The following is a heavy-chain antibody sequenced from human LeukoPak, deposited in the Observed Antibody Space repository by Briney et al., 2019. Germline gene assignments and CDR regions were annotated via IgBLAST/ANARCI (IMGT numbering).Heavy chain of an antibody. Sequence: ASVKVSCKASGYTFTGYYMHWVRQAPGQGLEWMGWINPNSGGTNYAQKFQGRVTMTRDTPISTAYMELSRLTSDDTAVYYCARLLDTSITPWGQGTLVTVSS. CDR3: ARLLDTSITP. D-gene: IGHD5-18*01. V-gene: IGHV1-2*02. CDR2: INPNSGGT. J-gene: IGHJ5*02. CDR1: GYTFTGYY.